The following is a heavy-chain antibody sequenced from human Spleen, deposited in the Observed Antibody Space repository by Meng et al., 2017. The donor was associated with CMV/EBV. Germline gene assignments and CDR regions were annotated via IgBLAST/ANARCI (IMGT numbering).Heavy chain of an antibody. J-gene: IGHJ6*02. V-gene: IGHV4-39*07. CDR3: ARDLLGGSYSYYYGMDV. CDR2: IYYSGST. Sequence: SETLSLTCTVSGGSIVTSSYYWGWIRQPPGKGLEWIGSIYYSGSTYYNPSLKSRVTISVDTSKNQFSLKLSSVTAADTAVYYCARDLLGGSYSYYYGMDVWGQGTTVTVSS. D-gene: IGHD1-26*01. CDR1: GGSIVTSSYY.